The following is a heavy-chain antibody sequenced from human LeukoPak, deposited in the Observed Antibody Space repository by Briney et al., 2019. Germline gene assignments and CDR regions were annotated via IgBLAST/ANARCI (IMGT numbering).Heavy chain of an antibody. D-gene: IGHD5-24*01. J-gene: IGHJ4*02. CDR1: GYTFTSYG. CDR3: ARSSRDGYTH. CDR2: ISAYNGNT. Sequence: GSVRVSCKASGYTFTSYGISWVRQAPGQGLEWMGWISAYNGNTNYAQKLQGRVTMPTDTSTSTAYMELRGLRSDDTAVYYCARSSRDGYTHWGQGTLVTVSS. V-gene: IGHV1-18*01.